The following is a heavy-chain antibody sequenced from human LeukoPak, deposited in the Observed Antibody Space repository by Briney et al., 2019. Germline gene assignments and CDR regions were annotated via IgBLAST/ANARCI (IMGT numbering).Heavy chain of an antibody. V-gene: IGHV3-21*01. CDR2: ISSSSSYI. J-gene: IGHJ6*02. CDR1: GFTFSSYS. CDR3: ARDIIGVGELSTYYYYYGMDV. D-gene: IGHD3-10*01. Sequence: PGGSLRLSCAASGFTFSSYSMNWVRQAPGKGLEWVSSISSSSSYIYYADSVKGRFTVSRDNAKNSLYLQMNSLRAEDTAVYYCARDIIGVGELSTYYYYYGMDVWGQGTTVTVSS.